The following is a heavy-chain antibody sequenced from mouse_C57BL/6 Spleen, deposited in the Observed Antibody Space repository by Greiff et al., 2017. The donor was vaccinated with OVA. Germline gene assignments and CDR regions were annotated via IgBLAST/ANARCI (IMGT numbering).Heavy chain of an antibody. V-gene: IGHV14-2*01. CDR1: GFNIKDYY. CDR3: ASMGYCGSSYGYYFDC. D-gene: IGHD1-1*01. Sequence: VQLQQSGAELVKPGASVKLSCTASGFNIKDYYMHWVKQRTEQGLEWIGRIDPEGGETKYATKFQGKATITADTSSNTAYLQLSSLTSEDTAVYYCASMGYCGSSYGYYFDCWGQSTTLTVSS. CDR2: IDPEGGET. J-gene: IGHJ2*01.